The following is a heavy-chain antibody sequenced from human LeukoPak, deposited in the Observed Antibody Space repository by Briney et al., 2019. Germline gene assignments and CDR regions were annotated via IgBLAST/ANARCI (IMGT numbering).Heavy chain of an antibody. D-gene: IGHD3/OR15-3a*01. J-gene: IGHJ4*02. CDR2: IDPGSDTS. CDR1: GYPFTTYY. Sequence: ASVNVSCKASGYPFTTYYIHWVRQSPGHGLEWMGVIDPGSDTSSYAQKFQGRVTMTRDTSTTTVYMELNSLRSEDTAVYYCARGLSLTDTCMIFWGQGTLVTVSS. CDR3: ARGLSLTDTCMIF. V-gene: IGHV1-46*01.